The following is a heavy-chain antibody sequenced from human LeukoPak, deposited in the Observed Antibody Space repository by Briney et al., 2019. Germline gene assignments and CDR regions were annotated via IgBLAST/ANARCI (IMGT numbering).Heavy chain of an antibody. D-gene: IGHD1-26*01. CDR2: ITPGSSAT. CDR1: GYSFTTYC. CDR3: ATRVDGTYY. Sequence: GESLKISCKGSGYSFTTYCIGWMRQMPGKGLEWMAIITPGSSATQYSASLRGQVTISADTSINTAYMQWSSLKASDSAMYYCATRVDGTYYWGQGTLVTVSS. J-gene: IGHJ4*02. V-gene: IGHV5-51*01.